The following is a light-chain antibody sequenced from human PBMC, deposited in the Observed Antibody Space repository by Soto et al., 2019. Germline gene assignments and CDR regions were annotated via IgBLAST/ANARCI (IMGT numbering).Light chain of an antibody. CDR1: SGSVSTNYY. CDR2: STN. CDR3: VLYMGSGNWV. Sequence: QTVVTQEPSFSVSPGGTVTLTCGLSSGSVSTNYYPSWYQQTPGQAPRTLIYSTNTRSSGVPVRFSGSILENKAALTITGAQADDESDYFCVLYMGSGNWVFGGGTKVTVL. J-gene: IGLJ3*02. V-gene: IGLV8-61*01.